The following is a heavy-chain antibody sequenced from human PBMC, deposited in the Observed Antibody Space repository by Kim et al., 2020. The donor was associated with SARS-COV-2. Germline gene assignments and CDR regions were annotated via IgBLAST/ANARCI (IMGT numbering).Heavy chain of an antibody. J-gene: IGHJ3*01. Sequence: ASVKVSCKASGYTFTNFHIHWVRQAPGQGLEWVGIIHPGGGATDYAQKFRGRVRVTRDTSTSSVYMEVSSLTSEDTALYYCARELDGSGTCAFDVWGQGT. CDR3: ARELDGSGTCAFDV. D-gene: IGHD3-10*01. V-gene: IGHV1-46*01. CDR2: IHPGGGAT. CDR1: GYTFTNFH.